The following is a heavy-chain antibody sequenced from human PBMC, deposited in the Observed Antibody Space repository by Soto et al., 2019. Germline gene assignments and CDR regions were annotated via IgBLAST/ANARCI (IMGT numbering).Heavy chain of an antibody. Sequence: SETLSLTCAVYGGSFSGYYWSWLRQPPGKGLEWIGEINHSGSTNYNPSLKSRVTISVDTSKNQFSLKLSSVTAADTAVYYCARGLAYYDFWWGYYQVTPYYFDYWGQGTLVIVSS. J-gene: IGHJ4*02. CDR1: GGSFSGYY. D-gene: IGHD3-3*01. CDR2: INHSGST. CDR3: ARGLAYYDFWWGYYQVTPYYFDY. V-gene: IGHV4-34*01.